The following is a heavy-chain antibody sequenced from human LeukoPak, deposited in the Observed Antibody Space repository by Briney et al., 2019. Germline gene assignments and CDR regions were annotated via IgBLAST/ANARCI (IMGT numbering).Heavy chain of an antibody. J-gene: IGHJ4*02. CDR3: AKDVPAAYFDY. CDR2: IQNDESRT. CDR1: GFAFSAYG. D-gene: IGHD2-2*01. Sequence: GGSLRLSCAASGFAFSAYGMHWVRQAPGKGLEWVAYIQNDESRTHYTDSVKGRFTISRDISKRTLYLQMNRLRPEDTAVYYCAKDVPAAYFDYWGQGTLVTVSS. V-gene: IGHV3-30*02.